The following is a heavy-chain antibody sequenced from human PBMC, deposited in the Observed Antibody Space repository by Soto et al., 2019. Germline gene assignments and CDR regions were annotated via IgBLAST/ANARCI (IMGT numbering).Heavy chain of an antibody. Sequence: SETLSLTCAVYGGSFSGYYWSWIRQPPGKGLEWIGEINHSGSTNYNPSLKSRVTISVDTSKNQFSLKLSSVTAADTAVYYCARGSLLRWYYDFWSGYQTNWFDPWGQGTLVTV. CDR3: ARGSLLRWYYDFWSGYQTNWFDP. V-gene: IGHV4-34*01. D-gene: IGHD3-3*01. J-gene: IGHJ5*02. CDR1: GGSFSGYY. CDR2: INHSGST.